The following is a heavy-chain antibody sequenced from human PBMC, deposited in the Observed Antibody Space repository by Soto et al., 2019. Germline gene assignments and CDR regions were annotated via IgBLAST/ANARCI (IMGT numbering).Heavy chain of an antibody. J-gene: IGHJ4*02. CDR2: IYYSGST. V-gene: IGHV4-59*01. D-gene: IGHD3-22*01. CDR1: GGSISSYY. CDR3: ARDRGYYDSSGYRQYYFDY. Sequence: PSETLSLTCTVSGGSISSYYWSWIRQPPGKGLEWIGYIYYSGSTNYNPSLKSRVTISVDTSKNQFSLKLSSVAAADTAVYYCARDRGYYDSSGYRQYYFDYWGQGTLVTVS.